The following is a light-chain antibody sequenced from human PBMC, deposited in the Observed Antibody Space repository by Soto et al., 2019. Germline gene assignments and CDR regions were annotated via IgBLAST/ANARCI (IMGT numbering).Light chain of an antibody. Sequence: EIVMTQSPATLSVSPGDRATLSCRASQSVSSSLAWYQQIPGQAPRLLIYDASTRYTGIPARFGGSGSATEFTLTINRLLSADFADYYCQQYNNWSPLTFGGGTKVELK. CDR3: QQYNNWSPLT. CDR1: QSVSSS. CDR2: DAS. J-gene: IGKJ4*01. V-gene: IGKV3-15*01.